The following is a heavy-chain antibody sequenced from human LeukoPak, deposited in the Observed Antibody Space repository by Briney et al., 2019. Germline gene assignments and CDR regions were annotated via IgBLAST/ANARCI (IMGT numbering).Heavy chain of an antibody. V-gene: IGHV4-39*07. CDR3: AKGGTYGGGADY. D-gene: IGHD1-26*01. CDR1: GGSISSSSYY. CDR2: IYYSGIT. Sequence: SETLSLTCTVSGGSISSSSYYWGWIRQPPGKGLEWIGCIYYSGITYYSPSFKSRVTISVDTSKTQFSLKLSSVTAADTAVYYCAKGGTYGGGADYWGQGTLVTVSS. J-gene: IGHJ4*02.